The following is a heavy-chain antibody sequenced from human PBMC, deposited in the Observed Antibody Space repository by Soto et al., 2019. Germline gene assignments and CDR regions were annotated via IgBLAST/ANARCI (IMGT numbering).Heavy chain of an antibody. V-gene: IGHV3-30*03. CDR1: GFTFSTYG. Sequence: LRLSCTASGFTFSTYGMHWVRQAPGKGLEWLAVISYDGSNKYYADSVMGRFAISRDNSENTLYLQLNSLRAEDTAVYFCASPTPVANTWLNYWGQGTLVTVSS. CDR2: ISYDGSNK. D-gene: IGHD5-12*01. CDR3: ASPTPVANTWLNY. J-gene: IGHJ4*02.